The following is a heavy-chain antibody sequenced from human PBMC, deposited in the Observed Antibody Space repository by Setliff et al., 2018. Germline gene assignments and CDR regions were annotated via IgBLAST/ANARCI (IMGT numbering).Heavy chain of an antibody. Sequence: PSETLSLTCTVSGGSISSHYWSWIRQPPGKGLEWIGSIYSSGTTNYNPSLNSRVTLSVDTSENQFSLRLNSVTAADTAVYYCARLWISYESNTYFYPKYFDFWGQGTLVTVSS. CDR3: ARLWISYESNTYFYPKYFDF. D-gene: IGHD3-22*01. J-gene: IGHJ4*02. CDR1: GGSISSHY. CDR2: IYSSGTT. V-gene: IGHV4-59*11.